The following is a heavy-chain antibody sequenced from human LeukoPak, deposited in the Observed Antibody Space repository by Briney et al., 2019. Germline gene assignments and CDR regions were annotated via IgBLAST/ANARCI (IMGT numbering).Heavy chain of an antibody. Sequence: SETLSLTCTVSGGSISSYYWSWIRQPAGKGLEWIGRIYTSGSTNYNPSPKSRVTMSVDTSKNQFSLKLSSVTAADTAVYYCARSAGATPYYYYYGMDVWGQGTTVTVSS. CDR1: GGSISSYY. CDR2: IYTSGST. J-gene: IGHJ6*02. V-gene: IGHV4-4*07. D-gene: IGHD1-26*01. CDR3: ARSAGATPYYYYYGMDV.